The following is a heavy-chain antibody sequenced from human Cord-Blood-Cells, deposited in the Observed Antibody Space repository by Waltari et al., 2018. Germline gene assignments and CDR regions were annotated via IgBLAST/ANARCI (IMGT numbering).Heavy chain of an antibody. Sequence: QVQLQQWGAGLLKPSETLSLTCAVYGGSFSGYYWRWIRPPPGKGLEWIGEINHSGSTNYNPSLKSRVTISVDTSKNQFSLKLSSVTAADTAVYYCARGRRYYYYYGMDVWGQGTTVTVSS. CDR2: INHSGST. CDR3: ARGRRYYYYYGMDV. CDR1: GGSFSGYY. J-gene: IGHJ6*02. V-gene: IGHV4-34*01.